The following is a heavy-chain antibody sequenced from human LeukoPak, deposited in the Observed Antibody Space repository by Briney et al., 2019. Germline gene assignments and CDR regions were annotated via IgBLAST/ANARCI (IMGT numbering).Heavy chain of an antibody. CDR1: GFTFDDYA. V-gene: IGHV3-9*01. J-gene: IGHJ4*02. D-gene: IGHD3-22*01. CDR3: AKDVDSVVITTGAFDY. Sequence: GRSLRLSCAASGFTFDDYAMHWVRQAPGKGLEWVSGIGWNSGSIGYADSVKGRFTISRDNAKNSLYLQMNSLRAEDTALYYCAKDVDSVVITTGAFDYWGQGTLVTVSS. CDR2: IGWNSGSI.